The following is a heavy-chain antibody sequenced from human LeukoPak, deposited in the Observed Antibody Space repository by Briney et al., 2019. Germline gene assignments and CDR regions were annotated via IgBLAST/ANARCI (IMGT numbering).Heavy chain of an antibody. D-gene: IGHD6-13*01. CDR3: AKDSSILTYAMDV. J-gene: IGHJ6*02. CDR2: IYHSGST. CDR1: GGSISSYY. V-gene: IGHV4-59*01. Sequence: SETLSLTCAASGGSISSYYWNWIRQPPGKGLEWIGYIYHSGSTNYNPSLKSRVTISVDTSKNQFSLKLSSVTAADTAVYYCAKDSSILTYAMDVWGQGTTVTVSS.